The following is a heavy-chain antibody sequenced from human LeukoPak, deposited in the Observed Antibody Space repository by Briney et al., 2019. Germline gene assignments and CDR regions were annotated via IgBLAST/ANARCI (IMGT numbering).Heavy chain of an antibody. CDR3: ARAPQVGAFNFDY. V-gene: IGHV1-3*01. J-gene: IGHJ4*02. CDR1: GYTFTNYA. D-gene: IGHD1-26*01. Sequence: GASVKVSCKASGYTFTNYAIHWVRQAPGQRLEWMGWINAGNGNTKYSQKFQGRVTITRDTSASTAYMELSSLRSEDTAVYYCARAPQVGAFNFDYWGPGTLVTVS. CDR2: INAGNGNT.